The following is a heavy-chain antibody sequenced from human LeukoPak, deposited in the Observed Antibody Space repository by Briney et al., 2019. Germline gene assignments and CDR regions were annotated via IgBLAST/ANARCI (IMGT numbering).Heavy chain of an antibody. CDR1: GFTFSSYA. CDR3: AKVPHSWGLFDS. Sequence: GRSLRLSCAASGFTFSSYAMHWVRQAPGKGLEWVAVISYDGSNKHYADSVKGRFTVSRDNSKNTLYLQMDSLRTEDTAVYYCAKVPHSWGLFDSWGQGTLVTVSS. V-gene: IGHV3-30-3*01. CDR2: ISYDGSNK. D-gene: IGHD3-16*01. J-gene: IGHJ4*02.